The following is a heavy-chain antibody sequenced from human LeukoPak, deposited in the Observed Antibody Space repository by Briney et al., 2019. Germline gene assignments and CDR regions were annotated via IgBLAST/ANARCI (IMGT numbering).Heavy chain of an antibody. J-gene: IGHJ6*03. CDR3: ARDPVGARLYYYYMDV. CDR2: INPNSGGT. CDR1: GYTFTGYY. Sequence: ASVKVSCKASGYTFTGYYMHWVRQAPGQGLEWMGWINPNSGGTNYAQKFQGRVIMTRDTSISTAYMELSRLRSDDTAVYYCARDPVGARLYYYYMDVWGKGTTVTVSS. D-gene: IGHD4/OR15-4a*01. V-gene: IGHV1-2*02.